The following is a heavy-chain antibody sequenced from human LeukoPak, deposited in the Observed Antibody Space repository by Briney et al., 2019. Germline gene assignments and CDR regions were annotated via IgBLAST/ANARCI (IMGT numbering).Heavy chain of an antibody. D-gene: IGHD3-3*01. J-gene: IGHJ4*02. CDR1: GYSFTSYW. Sequence: GESLKISCKGSGYSFTSYWIGWVRQMPGKGLEWMGIIYPGDPDTRYSPSFQGQVTISADKSISTAYLQWSSLKASDTAMYYCATRFKGGNSPSLYYFDYWGQGTLVTVSS. V-gene: IGHV5-51*01. CDR3: ATRFKGGNSPSLYYFDY. CDR2: IYPGDPDT.